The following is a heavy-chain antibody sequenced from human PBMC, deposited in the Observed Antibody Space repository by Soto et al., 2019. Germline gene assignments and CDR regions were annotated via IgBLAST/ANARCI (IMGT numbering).Heavy chain of an antibody. J-gene: IGHJ5*02. D-gene: IGHD3-9*01. Sequence: PGASLRLSCAASGFTFSSRGMHWVRQATGKGLEWVAVISYDGTYKYYADSVKGRVTISRDNSKNTLYLQMNSLRAEDTAVYYCAKDAGGVILTGYPTYNCFDPWGQGTLVTVSS. CDR1: GFTFSSRG. V-gene: IGHV3-30*18. CDR3: AKDAGGVILTGYPTYNCFDP. CDR2: ISYDGTYK.